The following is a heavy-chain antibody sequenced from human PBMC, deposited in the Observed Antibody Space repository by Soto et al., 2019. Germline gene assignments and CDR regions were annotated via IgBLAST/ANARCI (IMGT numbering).Heavy chain of an antibody. CDR2: ISGSGGST. J-gene: IGHJ4*02. Sequence: EVQLLESGGGLVQPGGSLRLSCAASGFTFSSYAMRWVRQAPGKGLEWVSAISGSGGSTYYADSVKGRFTISRDNSKNTLYLQMNSLRAEDTAVYYCAKGYYDSSGPHSGLDYWGQGTLVTVSS. CDR1: GFTFSSYA. D-gene: IGHD3-22*01. CDR3: AKGYYDSSGPHSGLDY. V-gene: IGHV3-23*01.